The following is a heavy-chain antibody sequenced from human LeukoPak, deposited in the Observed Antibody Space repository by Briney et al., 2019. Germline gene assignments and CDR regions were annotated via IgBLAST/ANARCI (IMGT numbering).Heavy chain of an antibody. J-gene: IGHJ4*02. Sequence: SETLSLTCTVSGGSITSGDYFWSWIRQYPGKGLEWVGYIYHTGISYYTPSLKSRLTMSIDTSANQFSLRLNSVTAADTAVHHCARGLSHLSGFDSWGQGTLVTVSS. CDR1: GGSITSGDYF. D-gene: IGHD3-16*02. V-gene: IGHV4-31*03. CDR3: ARGLSHLSGFDS. CDR2: IYHTGIS.